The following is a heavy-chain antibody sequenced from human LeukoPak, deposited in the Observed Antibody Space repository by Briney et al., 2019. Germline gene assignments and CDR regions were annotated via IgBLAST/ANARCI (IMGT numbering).Heavy chain of an antibody. Sequence: SETLSLTCTVSGGSISSYYWSWIRQPPGKGLEWIGSIYHSGNTYYSPSLKSRVTISVDTSKNQFSLKLSSVTAADTAVYYCAREQLAVAGTGSFDYWGQGTLVTVSS. CDR1: GGSISSYY. V-gene: IGHV4-38-2*02. J-gene: IGHJ4*02. CDR3: AREQLAVAGTGSFDY. D-gene: IGHD6-19*01. CDR2: IYHSGNT.